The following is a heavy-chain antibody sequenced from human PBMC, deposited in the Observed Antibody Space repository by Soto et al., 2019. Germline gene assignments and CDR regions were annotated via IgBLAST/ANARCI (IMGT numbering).Heavy chain of an antibody. CDR2: ISGSGGSA. D-gene: IGHD6-19*01. J-gene: IGHJ3*01. CDR1: AFTFSNYA. Sequence: PGGSLRLSCAASAFTFSNYAMNWVRQAPGKGLGWVSVISGSGGSASYADSVQGRFTISRDNSKNTLYLQMNSLRAEDTAIYYCVREDSAWDSRGSFDFWGRGTMVTVSS. V-gene: IGHV3-23*01. CDR3: VREDSAWDSRGSFDF.